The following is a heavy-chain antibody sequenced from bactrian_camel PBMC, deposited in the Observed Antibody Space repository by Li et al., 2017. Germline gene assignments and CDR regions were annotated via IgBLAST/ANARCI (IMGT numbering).Heavy chain of an antibody. CDR3: AASFQLPCLGSDERAYDY. Sequence: HVQLVESGGGLVQPGGSLRLSCTVSGDAYGGTYGSSCLGWFRQAPGKEREGVASIRTGYPYTSDYADSVKGRFTISQDNAGNTLYLQMNSLQPEDTAVYFCAASFQLPCLGSDERAYDYWGQGTQVTVS. J-gene: IGHJ4*01. CDR1: GDAYGGTYGSSC. V-gene: IGHV3S54*01. D-gene: IGHD1*01. CDR2: IRTGYPYT.